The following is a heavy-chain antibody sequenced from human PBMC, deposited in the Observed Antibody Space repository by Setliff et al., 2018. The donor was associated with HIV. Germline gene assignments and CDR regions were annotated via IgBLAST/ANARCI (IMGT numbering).Heavy chain of an antibody. D-gene: IGHD3-3*01. CDR2: IIPIFGTA. CDR1: GGTFSSYA. Sequence: SVKVSCKASGGTFSSYAISWVRQAPGQGLEWMGRIIPIFGTANYAQKFRGRVTITADKSTSTAYMELSSLRSDDTAVYYCARDPGEGGGGFLEWTIGYYYYMDVWGKGTTVTVSS. J-gene: IGHJ6*03. CDR3: ARDPGEGGGGFLEWTIGYYYYMDV. V-gene: IGHV1-69*06.